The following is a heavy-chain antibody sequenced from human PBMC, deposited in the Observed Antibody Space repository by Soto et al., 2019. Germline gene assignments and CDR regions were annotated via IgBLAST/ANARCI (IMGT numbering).Heavy chain of an antibody. V-gene: IGHV3-9*01. D-gene: IGHD6-19*01. CDR2: ISWNSGSI. CDR3: AKDGYSSGRPGGMDV. Sequence: GGSLRLSCAASGFTFDDYAMHWVRQAPGKGLEWVSGISWNSGSIGYADSVKGRFTISRDNAKNSLYLQMNSLRAEDTALYYCAKDGYSSGRPGGMDVWGQGTTVTVSS. J-gene: IGHJ6*02. CDR1: GFTFDDYA.